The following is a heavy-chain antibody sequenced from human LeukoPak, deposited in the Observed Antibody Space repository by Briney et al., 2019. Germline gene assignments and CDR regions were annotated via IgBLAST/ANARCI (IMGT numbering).Heavy chain of an antibody. CDR3: AALKLTVVTPDDY. CDR2: ISSSSSYI. V-gene: IGHV3-21*01. D-gene: IGHD4-23*01. Sequence: GSLRLSCAASGFTFSSYSMNWVRRAPGKGLEWVSSISSSSSYIYYADSVKGRFAISRDNAKNSLYLQMNSLRAEDTAVYYCAALKLTVVTPDDYWGQGTLVTVSS. CDR1: GFTFSSYS. J-gene: IGHJ4*02.